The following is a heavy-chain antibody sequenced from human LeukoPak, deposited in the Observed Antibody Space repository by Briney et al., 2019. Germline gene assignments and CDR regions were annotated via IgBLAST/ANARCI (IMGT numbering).Heavy chain of an antibody. CDR3: AKANAYWWYCSGGSCYLAY. CDR1: GFSFDDYG. V-gene: IGHV3-30*02. Sequence: PGGSLRLSCTAAGFSFDDYGMSWVRQAPGKGLEWVAFIRYDGSHKYYADSVKGRFTISRDNSKNTLYLQMNSLRAEDTAVYYCAKANAYWWYCSGGSCYLAYWGQGTLVTVSS. D-gene: IGHD2-15*01. CDR2: IRYDGSHK. J-gene: IGHJ4*02.